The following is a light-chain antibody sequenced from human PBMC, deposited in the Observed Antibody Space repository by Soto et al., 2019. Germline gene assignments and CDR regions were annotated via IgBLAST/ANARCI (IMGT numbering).Light chain of an antibody. V-gene: IGKV1-5*03. Sequence: DIQMTQSPSTLSGSVGDRVTITCRASQTISSWLAWYQQKPGKAPKLLIYKASNLQTGVPSRFSGSGSGTDFTLTISSLQPEDFATYFCQQSYTTPVYSFGQGT. J-gene: IGKJ2*01. CDR2: KAS. CDR3: QQSYTTPVYS. CDR1: QTISSW.